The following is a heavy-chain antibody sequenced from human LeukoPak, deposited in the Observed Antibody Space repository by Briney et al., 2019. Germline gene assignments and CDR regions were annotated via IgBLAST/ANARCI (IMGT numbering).Heavy chain of an antibody. V-gene: IGHV4-59*01. CDR3: ARDFGDDILTRGSPDY. J-gene: IGHJ4*02. CDR2: IYYSGST. D-gene: IGHD3-9*01. Sequence: SETLSLTCTVSGGSISSYYWSWIRQPPGKGLEWIGYIYYSGSTNYNPSLKSRVTISVDTSKNQFSLKLSSVTAADTAVYYCARDFGDDILTRGSPDYWGQGTLVTVSS. CDR1: GGSISSYY.